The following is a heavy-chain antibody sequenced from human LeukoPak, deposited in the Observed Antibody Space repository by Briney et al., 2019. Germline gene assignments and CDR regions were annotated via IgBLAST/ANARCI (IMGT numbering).Heavy chain of an antibody. D-gene: IGHD6-13*01. V-gene: IGHV4-59*01. CDR1: GGSISSYY. CDR2: IYNSGCT. Sequence: SETLSLICTVSGGSISSYYWSWIRKPPGKGQEGVGDIYNSGCTNYNPSLKSRVTISVDASKNQFCLKLSSVTAADTAVYYCARGIVAARDYYYIDVWGKGTTVTVSS. CDR3: ARGIVAARDYYYIDV. J-gene: IGHJ6*03.